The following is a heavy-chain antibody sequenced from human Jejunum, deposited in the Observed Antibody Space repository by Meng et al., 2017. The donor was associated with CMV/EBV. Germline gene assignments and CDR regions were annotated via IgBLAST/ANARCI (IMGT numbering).Heavy chain of an antibody. Sequence: SISNDNYYWTWIRQPPGKELEWIGDVHYAGMNYYSPSLKSRVTISVDTSKNQFSLKLSSVTAADTAVYFCARHRSVGATASHAFDIWGQGTLVTVS. D-gene: IGHD1-26*01. V-gene: IGHV4-39*01. CDR3: ARHRSVGATASHAFDI. CDR2: VHYAGMN. CDR1: SISNDNYY. J-gene: IGHJ3*02.